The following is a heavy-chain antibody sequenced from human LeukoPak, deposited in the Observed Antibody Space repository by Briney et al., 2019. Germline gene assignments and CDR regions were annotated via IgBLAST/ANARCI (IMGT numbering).Heavy chain of an antibody. D-gene: IGHD2-15*01. Sequence: PGGSLRLSCAASGFTFSSYAMSWVRQAPGKGLEWVAVISYDGSNKYYADSVKGRFTISRDNSKNTLYLQMNSLRAEDTAVYYCAKEYCSGGSCYDAFDIWGQGTMVTVSS. V-gene: IGHV3-30*18. CDR3: AKEYCSGGSCYDAFDI. J-gene: IGHJ3*02. CDR2: ISYDGSNK. CDR1: GFTFSSYA.